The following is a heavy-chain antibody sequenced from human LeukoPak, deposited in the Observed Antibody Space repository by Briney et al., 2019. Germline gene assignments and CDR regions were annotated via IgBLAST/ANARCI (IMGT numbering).Heavy chain of an antibody. CDR2: IYPGDSDT. Sequence: KCGESLKISCKGSGYNFPTYWIGWVRQMPGKGLEWMGIIYPGDSDTRYSPSFQGQVTISADKSIRTAYLQWSSLKASDTAMYYCARPNSSGWYALNYWGQGTLVTVSS. J-gene: IGHJ4*02. D-gene: IGHD6-19*01. V-gene: IGHV5-51*01. CDR1: GYNFPTYW. CDR3: ARPNSSGWYALNY.